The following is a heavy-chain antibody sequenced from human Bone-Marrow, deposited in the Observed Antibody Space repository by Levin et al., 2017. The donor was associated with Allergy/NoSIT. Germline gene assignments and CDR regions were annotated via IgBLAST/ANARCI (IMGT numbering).Heavy chain of an antibody. Sequence: PSETLSLTCTVSGGSISNVGDYWSWIRQFPGAGLEWIGYIFYRGNTYYNPSLLSRVTMSVDTSENQFSLSLRSVTAADTAVYYCARGQEAALVHALHFDYWGQGLLVTVSS. J-gene: IGHJ4*02. V-gene: IGHV4-31*03. D-gene: IGHD3-10*01. CDR3: ARGQEAALVHALHFDY. CDR2: IFYRGNT. CDR1: GGSISNVGDY.